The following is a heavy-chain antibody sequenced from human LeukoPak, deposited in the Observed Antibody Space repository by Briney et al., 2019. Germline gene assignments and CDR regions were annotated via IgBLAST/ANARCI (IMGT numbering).Heavy chain of an antibody. Sequence: GGSLRPSCAAPGFTFSSYAMHWVRQAPGKGLEWVAFISYDGSNKYYADSVKGRFTISRDNSKNTLYLQMNSLRAEDTAVYYCARAAGIVLMVYAHDYWGQGTLVTVSS. J-gene: IGHJ4*02. CDR1: GFTFSSYA. CDR3: ARAAGIVLMVYAHDY. CDR2: ISYDGSNK. V-gene: IGHV3-30-3*01. D-gene: IGHD2-8*01.